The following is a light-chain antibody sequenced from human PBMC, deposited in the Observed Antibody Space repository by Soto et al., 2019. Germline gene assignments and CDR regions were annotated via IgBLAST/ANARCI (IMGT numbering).Light chain of an antibody. V-gene: IGLV2-14*01. CDR2: DVT. CDR3: NSYTTSGTWV. Sequence: QSALTQPASVSGSPGQSITISCTGTSSDVGGYNYVSWYQQHPGKAPKLMIYDVTDRPSGVSDRFSGSKSDNMASLTSSGLQAEDEADYYCNSYTTSGTWVFGGGTKLTVL. CDR1: SSDVGGYNY. J-gene: IGLJ3*02.